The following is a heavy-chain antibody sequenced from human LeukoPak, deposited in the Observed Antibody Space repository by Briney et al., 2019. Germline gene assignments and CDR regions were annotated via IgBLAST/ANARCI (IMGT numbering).Heavy chain of an antibody. J-gene: IGHJ3*02. CDR3: ARDGYSSSSGDAFDI. CDR2: IYHSGST. Sequence: PSETLSLTCTVSGGSISSGGSYWSWIRQHPGQGLEWIGYIYHSGSTYYNPSLKSRVTISVDTSKNQFSLKLCSVTAADTAVYYCARDGYSSSSGDAFDIWGQGTMVTVSS. V-gene: IGHV4-31*03. CDR1: GGSISSGGSY. D-gene: IGHD6-6*01.